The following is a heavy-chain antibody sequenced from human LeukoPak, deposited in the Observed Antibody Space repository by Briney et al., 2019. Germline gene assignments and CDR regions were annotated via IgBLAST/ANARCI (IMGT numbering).Heavy chain of an antibody. J-gene: IGHJ4*02. V-gene: IGHV1-2*02. CDR3: ARVGLYYDILTGYYITYYFDY. CDR1: GYTFTGYY. D-gene: IGHD3-9*01. CDR2: INPNSGGT. Sequence: ASVKVSCKASGYTFTGYYMHWVRQAPGQGLEWMGWINPNSGGTNYAQKLQGRVTMTTDTSTSTAYMELRSLRSDDTAVYYCARVGLYYDILTGYYITYYFDYWGQGTLVTVSS.